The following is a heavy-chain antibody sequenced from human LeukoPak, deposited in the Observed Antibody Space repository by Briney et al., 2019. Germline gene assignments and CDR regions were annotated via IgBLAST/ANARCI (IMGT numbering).Heavy chain of an antibody. Sequence: ASVKVSCKASGYTFSSYGVGWVRQAPGQGLEWMGWISAYNGNRNTAERFQGRITMTTDTPTSTGYMELRSLRSDDTAVYYCARAGDVHSSYNIWGQGTQVTVSS. D-gene: IGHD2-2*02. CDR2: ISAYNGNR. CDR3: ARAGDVHSSYNI. J-gene: IGHJ4*02. CDR1: GYTFSSYG. V-gene: IGHV1-18*01.